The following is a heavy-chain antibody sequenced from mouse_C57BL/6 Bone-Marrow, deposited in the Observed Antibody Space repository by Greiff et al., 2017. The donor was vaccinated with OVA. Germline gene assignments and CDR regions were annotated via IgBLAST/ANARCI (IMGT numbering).Heavy chain of an antibody. V-gene: IGHV1-50*01. CDR2: IDPYDSYT. Sequence: QVHLKQSGAELVKPGASVKLSCKASGYTFTSYWMQWVNQRPGQGLEWIGEIDPYDSYTKYNQKFKGQATLTVDISSSTAYMQLSSLTSEDSAVYYCASSDWDGAYWGQGTRVTVSA. D-gene: IGHD4-1*01. J-gene: IGHJ3*01. CDR3: ASSDWDGAY. CDR1: GYTFTSYW.